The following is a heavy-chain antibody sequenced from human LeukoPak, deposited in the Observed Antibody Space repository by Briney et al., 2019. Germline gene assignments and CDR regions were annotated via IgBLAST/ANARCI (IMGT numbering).Heavy chain of an antibody. J-gene: IGHJ6*03. CDR1: GFSLNDYG. D-gene: IGHD3-10*01. CDR2: IYSGGST. Sequence: GGSLRLSCAASGFSLNDYGMSWVRQAPGKGLEWVSVIYSGGSTYYADSVKGRFTISRDNSKNTLYLQMNSLRAEDTAVYYCARTRRFGELWGYMDVWGRGTTVTISS. CDR3: ARTRRFGELWGYMDV. V-gene: IGHV3-53*01.